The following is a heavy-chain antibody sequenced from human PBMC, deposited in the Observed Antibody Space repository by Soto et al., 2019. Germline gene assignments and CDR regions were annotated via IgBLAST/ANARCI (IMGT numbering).Heavy chain of an antibody. V-gene: IGHV4-59*01. J-gene: IGHJ5*02. Sequence: SETLPLTCTVSGGSISSYYWSWIRQPAGKGLEWIGYIYYSGSTNYNPSIKSRVTISVDTSKNQFSLKLSSVTAADTAVYYCARGGKETYDYIWGSYRYPWFDPWGQGTLVTVSS. CDR1: GGSISSYY. CDR2: IYYSGST. D-gene: IGHD3-16*02. CDR3: ARGGKETYDYIWGSYRYPWFDP.